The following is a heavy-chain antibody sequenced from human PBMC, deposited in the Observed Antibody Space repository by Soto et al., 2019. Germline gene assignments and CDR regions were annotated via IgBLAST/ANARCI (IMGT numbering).Heavy chain of an antibody. Sequence: EVQLLESGGGLVQPGGSLRLSCAASGFTFTDYALSLVRQAPGKGLELFATISGIGGSTYLADSVKGRLSISRDNSKNTVTLLMNSLRDEDTAVYFCARGSSGYISSWYYFDYWGRGTLVTVSS. CDR2: ISGIGGST. J-gene: IGHJ4*02. CDR1: GFTFTDYA. CDR3: ARGSSGYISSWYYFDY. V-gene: IGHV3-23*01. D-gene: IGHD6-13*01.